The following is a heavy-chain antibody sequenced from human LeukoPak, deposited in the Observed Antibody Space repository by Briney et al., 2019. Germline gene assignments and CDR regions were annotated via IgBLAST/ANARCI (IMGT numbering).Heavy chain of an antibody. J-gene: IGHJ3*02. V-gene: IGHV4-38-2*02. Sequence: PSETLSLTCTVSGYSISSGYYWGWIRQPPGKGLEWIGSIYHSGSTYYNPSPKSRVTISVDTSKNQFSLKLSSVTAADTAVYYCASGDFDIWGQGTMVTVSS. CDR3: ASGDFDI. CDR2: IYHSGST. CDR1: GYSISSGYY.